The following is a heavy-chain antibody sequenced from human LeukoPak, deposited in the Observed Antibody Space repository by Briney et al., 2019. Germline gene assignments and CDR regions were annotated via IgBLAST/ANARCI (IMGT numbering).Heavy chain of an antibody. CDR2: ISAYNGNT. D-gene: IGHD2-2*02. V-gene: IGHV1-18*01. Sequence: RASVTVSCSASGYTFTSYGISWVRQAPGQGLEWMGWISAYNGNTNYAQKLQGRVTMTTDTSASTAYMELRSLRSDDTAVYYCARDCSSTSCYTLPFDYWGQGTLVTVSS. CDR3: ARDCSSTSCYTLPFDY. J-gene: IGHJ4*02. CDR1: GYTFTSYG.